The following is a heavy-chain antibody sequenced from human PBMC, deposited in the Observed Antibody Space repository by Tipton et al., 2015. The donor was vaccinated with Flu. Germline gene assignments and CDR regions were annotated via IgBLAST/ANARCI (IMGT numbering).Heavy chain of an antibody. Sequence: GLVKPSETLSLTCTVSGGSISSYYWSWIRQPPGKGLEWNGYIYYSGSTNYNPSLKSRVTISVDTSKNQFSLKLSSVTAADTAVYYCARGYAGWFDPWGQGTLVTVSS. J-gene: IGHJ5*02. CDR1: GGSISSYY. D-gene: IGHD5-18*01. V-gene: IGHV4-59*01. CDR3: ARGYAGWFDP. CDR2: IYYSGST.